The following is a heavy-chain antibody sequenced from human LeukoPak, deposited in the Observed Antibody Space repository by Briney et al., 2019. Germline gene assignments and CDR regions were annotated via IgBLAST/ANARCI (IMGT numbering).Heavy chain of an antibody. CDR3: AREGLAAAGTDYYYGMDV. CDR2: ISGSGGST. CDR1: GFTFSSYA. D-gene: IGHD6-13*01. V-gene: IGHV3-23*01. Sequence: GGSLRLSCAASGFTFSSYAMSWVRQAPGKGLEWVSAISGSGGSTYYADSVKGRFTISRDNSKNTLYLQMNSLRAEDTAVYYCAREGLAAAGTDYYYGMDVWGQGTTVTVSS. J-gene: IGHJ6*02.